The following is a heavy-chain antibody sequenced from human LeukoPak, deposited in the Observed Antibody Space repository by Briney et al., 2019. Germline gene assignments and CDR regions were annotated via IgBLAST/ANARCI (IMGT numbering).Heavy chain of an antibody. V-gene: IGHV3-23*01. CDR2: ISGSGGST. J-gene: IGHJ6*02. Sequence: GGSLRLSCAASGITFSSYAMSWVRQAPGKGLEWVSAISGSGGSTYYADSVKGRFTISRDNSKNTLYLQMNSLRAEDTAVYYCAKETVKSSGWPSYYYYYGMDVWGQGTTVTVSS. CDR1: GITFSSYA. CDR3: AKETVKSSGWPSYYYYYGMDV. D-gene: IGHD6-19*01.